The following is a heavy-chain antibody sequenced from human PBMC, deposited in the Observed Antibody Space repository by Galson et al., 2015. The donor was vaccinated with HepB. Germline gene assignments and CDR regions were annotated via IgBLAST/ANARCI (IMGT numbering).Heavy chain of an antibody. J-gene: IGHJ6*02. CDR3: ARHNGDNFHYAMDV. CDR2: FYYTGNT. Sequence: ETLSLTCSVSGDSISSRNYYWGWIRQSPGKGLEWIGSFYYTGNTYYIPSLKNRVTISADTSKNQVSLTLASVTAADTALYYCARHNGDNFHYAMDVWGQGTTVTVSS. V-gene: IGHV4-39*01. D-gene: IGHD4/OR15-4a*01. CDR1: GDSISSRNYY.